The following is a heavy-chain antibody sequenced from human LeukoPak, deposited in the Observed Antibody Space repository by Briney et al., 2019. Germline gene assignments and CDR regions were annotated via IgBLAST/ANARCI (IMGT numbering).Heavy chain of an antibody. CDR1: GFTFSSYA. CDR2: ISYDGSKK. CDR3: TKGGRFGVREVYFDY. Sequence: GRSLRLSCAASGFTFSSYAMHWVRQAPGKGLGGVAVISYDGSKKYYADSVKGRFTISRDNSKNTLYLQMNSLRAEDTAIYYCTKGGRFGVREVYFDYWGQGALVTVSS. J-gene: IGHJ4*02. V-gene: IGHV3-30*04. D-gene: IGHD3-16*01.